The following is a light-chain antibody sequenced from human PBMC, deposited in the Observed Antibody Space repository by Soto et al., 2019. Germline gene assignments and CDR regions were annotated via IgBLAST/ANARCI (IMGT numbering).Light chain of an antibody. CDR2: AAS. Sequence: DIQMTQSPSSVSASIGDRVTITCRASQDISSWLAWYQQKPGKAPKLLIYAASSLQSGVPPRFSGSGSGTDFTLTSSSLPPEDFATYYCQQADSFPRTFGQGTKLEI. V-gene: IGKV1D-12*01. J-gene: IGKJ2*01. CDR1: QDISSW. CDR3: QQADSFPRT.